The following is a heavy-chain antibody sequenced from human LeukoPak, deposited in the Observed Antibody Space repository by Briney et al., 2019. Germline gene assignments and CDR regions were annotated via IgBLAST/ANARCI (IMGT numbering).Heavy chain of an antibody. CDR2: INPNSGGT. J-gene: IGHJ6*02. CDR3: ARGLRVTSYYGMDV. CDR1: GYTLTGYY. D-gene: IGHD3-16*01. V-gene: IGHV1-2*02. Sequence: ASVKVSCKASGYTLTGYYMHWVRQAPGQGLEWMGWINPNSGGTNYAQKFQGRVTMTRDTSISTAYMELSRLRSDDTAVYYRARGLRVTSYYGMDVWGQGTTVTVSS.